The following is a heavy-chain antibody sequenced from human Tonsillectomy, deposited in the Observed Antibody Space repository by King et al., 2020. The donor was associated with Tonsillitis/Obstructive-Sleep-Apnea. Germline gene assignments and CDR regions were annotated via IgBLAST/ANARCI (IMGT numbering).Heavy chain of an antibody. CDR2: IYYSGST. V-gene: IGHV4-31*01. Sequence: QLQESGPGLVKPSQTLSLTCTVSGGSISSGGYYWGWIRQHPGKGLGLIGYIYYSGSTYYNPSLKGLFTISVDTSKNQFSLKLSSVTAADTAVYYCAGANPRTAAAGTGKEFDYWGQGTLVTVSS. D-gene: IGHD6-13*01. CDR1: GGSISSGGYY. J-gene: IGHJ4*02. CDR3: AGANPRTAAAGTGKEFDY.